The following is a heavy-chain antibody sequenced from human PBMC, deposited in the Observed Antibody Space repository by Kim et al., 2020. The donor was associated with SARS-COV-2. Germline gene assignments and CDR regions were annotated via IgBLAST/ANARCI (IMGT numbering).Heavy chain of an antibody. D-gene: IGHD2-8*01. V-gene: IGHV4-61*01. CDR2: IYYSGST. Sequence: SETLSLTCTVSGGSVSSGSYYWSWIRQPPGKGLEWIGYIYYSGSTNYNPSLKSRVTISVDTSKNQFSLKLSSVTAADTAVYYCAREVPPYKYCTNGVCNTWGQGTLVTVSS. CDR3: AREVPPYKYCTNGVCNT. J-gene: IGHJ4*02. CDR1: GGSVSSGSYY.